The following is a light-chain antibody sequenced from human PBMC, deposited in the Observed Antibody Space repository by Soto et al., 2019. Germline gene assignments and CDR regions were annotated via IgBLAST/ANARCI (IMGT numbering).Light chain of an antibody. CDR2: GAS. CDR1: QSVSSSY. Sequence: EILMTHCRSTLSVSPGEIATLSCSASQSVSSSYLAWYQQKPGQAPRLLIYGASSRATGIPDRFSGSGSGTDFTLTISRLEPEDFAVYYCQQYGSSLWTFGQGTKVDIK. J-gene: IGKJ1*01. V-gene: IGKV3-20*01. CDR3: QQYGSSLWT.